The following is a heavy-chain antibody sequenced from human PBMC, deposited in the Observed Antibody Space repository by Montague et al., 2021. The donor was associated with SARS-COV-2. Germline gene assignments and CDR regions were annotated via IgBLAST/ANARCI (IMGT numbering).Heavy chain of an antibody. CDR2: IYYSGST. CDR1: GSSISSSSYY. CDR3: ASPTYYYDSSGSDAFDI. D-gene: IGHD3-22*01. Sequence: SETLSLTCTVSGSSISSSSYYWGWIRQPPGKGLEWIGSIYYSGSTYYNPSLKSRVTISVDTSKNQFSLKLSSATAADTAVYYCASPTYYYDSSGSDAFDIWGQGTMVTVSS. J-gene: IGHJ3*02. V-gene: IGHV4-39*01.